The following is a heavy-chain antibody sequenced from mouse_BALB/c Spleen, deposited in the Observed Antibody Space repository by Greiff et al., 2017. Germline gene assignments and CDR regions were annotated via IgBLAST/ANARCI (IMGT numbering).Heavy chain of an antibody. CDR2: INSNGGST. J-gene: IGHJ2*01. V-gene: IGHV5-6-3*01. Sequence: EVMLVESGGGLVQPGGSLKLSCAASGFTFSSYGMSWVRQTPDKRLELVATINSNGGSTYYPDSVKGRFTISRDNAKNTLYLQMSSLKSEDTAMYYCARGERVWDYWGQGTTLTVSS. CDR1: GFTFSSYG. CDR3: ARGERVWDY. D-gene: IGHD2-10*02.